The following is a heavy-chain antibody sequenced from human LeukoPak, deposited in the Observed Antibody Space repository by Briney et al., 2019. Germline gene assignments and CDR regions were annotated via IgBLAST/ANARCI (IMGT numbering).Heavy chain of an antibody. D-gene: IGHD1-1*01. Sequence: SETLSLTCAVYGGSFSGYYWSWIRQPPGKGLEWIGSFEYGGSTYYNPSLKSRVTISVDTSKNQFSLKLSSVTAADTAVYYCARKEKLERRFDWFDPWGQGTLVTVSS. CDR3: ARKEKLERRFDWFDP. CDR1: GGSFSGYY. CDR2: FEYGGST. J-gene: IGHJ5*02. V-gene: IGHV4-34*01.